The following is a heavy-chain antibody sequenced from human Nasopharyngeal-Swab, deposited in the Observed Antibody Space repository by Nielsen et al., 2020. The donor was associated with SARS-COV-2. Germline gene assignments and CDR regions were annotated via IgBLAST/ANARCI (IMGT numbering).Heavy chain of an antibody. J-gene: IGHJ6*02. Sequence: SETLSLTYTVSGYSISSGYYWGFIRQPPGKGLEWIGSIYHSGSTYYNPSLKSRVTISVDTSKNQFSLKLSSVTAADTAVYYCTYSSSWYFYGMDVWGQGTTVTVSS. CDR2: IYHSGST. CDR3: TYSSSWYFYGMDV. D-gene: IGHD6-13*01. V-gene: IGHV4-38-2*02. CDR1: GYSISSGYY.